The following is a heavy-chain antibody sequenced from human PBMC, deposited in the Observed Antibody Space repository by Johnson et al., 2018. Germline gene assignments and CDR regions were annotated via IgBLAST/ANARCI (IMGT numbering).Heavy chain of an antibody. CDR3: ARGAYGLCRFSSRGFDI. CDR1: GFTFSSYG. CDR2: IWYDGSNK. V-gene: IGHV3-33*01. D-gene: IGHD4-17*01. Sequence: QVQLVESGGGVVQPGRSLRLSCAASGFTFSSYGMHWVRQAPGKGLEWVAVIWYDGSNKNYADSVKGRFTISRDNSKNTLYLQMNSLRAGDTAVYYCARGAYGLCRFSSRGFDIGGQGKMVTVSS. J-gene: IGHJ3*02.